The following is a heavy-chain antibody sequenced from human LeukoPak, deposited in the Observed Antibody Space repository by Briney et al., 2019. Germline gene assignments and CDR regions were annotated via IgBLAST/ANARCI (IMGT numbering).Heavy chain of an antibody. D-gene: IGHD2-21*01. Sequence: SETLSLTCTVSGGSINSTNYYWAWIRQPPGRGLEWIGSVSYGGSTYYSPSLESRVTISVDTSKNQFSLKLSSVTAADTAVYYCARQALWFFDHWGQGTLVTVSS. CDR3: ARQALWFFDH. CDR1: GGSINSTNYY. CDR2: VSYGGST. V-gene: IGHV4-39*01. J-gene: IGHJ4*02.